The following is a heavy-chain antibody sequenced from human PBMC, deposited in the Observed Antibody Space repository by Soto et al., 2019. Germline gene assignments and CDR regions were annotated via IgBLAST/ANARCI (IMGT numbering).Heavy chain of an antibody. D-gene: IGHD3-3*01. Sequence: SETLSLTCTVSGGSISSYYWSWIRQPPGKGLEWIGYIYYSGSTNYNPSLKSRVTISVDTSKNQFSLKLSSVTAADTAVYYCARGSGSGYYVLYYYYYMDVWGKGTTVTVSS. CDR3: ARGSGSGYYVLYYYYYMDV. V-gene: IGHV4-59*01. CDR1: GGSISSYY. CDR2: IYYSGST. J-gene: IGHJ6*03.